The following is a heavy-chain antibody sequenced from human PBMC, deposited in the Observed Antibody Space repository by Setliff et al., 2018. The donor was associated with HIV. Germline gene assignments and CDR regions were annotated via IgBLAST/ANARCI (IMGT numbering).Heavy chain of an antibody. Sequence: SETLSLTCTVSGGSFSDYYWGWIRQPAGKGLEWIGRIYTSGSTNYNPSLKSRVTISVDTSKNQFSLKLSSVTAADTSVYYCARRWGIRGYSSWGQGTLVTVSS. D-gene: IGHD5-18*01. CDR2: IYTSGST. CDR1: GGSFSDYY. V-gene: IGHV4-4*07. CDR3: ARRWGIRGYSS. J-gene: IGHJ5*02.